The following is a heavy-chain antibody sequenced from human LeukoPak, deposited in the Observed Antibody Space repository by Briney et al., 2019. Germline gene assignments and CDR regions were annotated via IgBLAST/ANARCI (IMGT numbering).Heavy chain of an antibody. Sequence: TLSLTCTVSGGSISSGSYYWRWIRQPAGKGLEWIGRIYTSGSTNYNPSLKSRVTISVDTTKNQFSLKLSSVSAAHTAVYYCARGAPHYYFDYWGQGTLVTVSS. CDR3: ARGAPHYYFDY. CDR1: GGSISSGSYY. V-gene: IGHV4-61*02. J-gene: IGHJ4*02. CDR2: IYTSGST.